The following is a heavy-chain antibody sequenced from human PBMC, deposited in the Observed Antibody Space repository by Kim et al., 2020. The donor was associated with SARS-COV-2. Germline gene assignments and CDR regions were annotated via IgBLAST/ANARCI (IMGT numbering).Heavy chain of an antibody. Sequence: GGSLRLSCAASGFTFSSYAMSWVRQAPGKGLEWVSAISGSGGSTYYADSVKGRFTISRDNSKNTLYLQMNSLRAEDPAVYYCAKIYDILTMDYYMDVWGKGTTVTVSS. D-gene: IGHD3-9*01. CDR1: GFTFSSYA. J-gene: IGHJ6*03. V-gene: IGHV3-23*01. CDR2: ISGSGGST. CDR3: AKIYDILTMDYYMDV.